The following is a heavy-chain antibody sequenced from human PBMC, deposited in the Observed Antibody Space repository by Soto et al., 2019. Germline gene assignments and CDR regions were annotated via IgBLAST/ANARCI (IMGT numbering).Heavy chain of an antibody. CDR1: GYSFTSYD. CDR3: AREPAGNYGMDV. Sequence: QVQLVQSGAEVKKPGASVKVSCKASGYSFTSYDITWVRQGTGLGLEWMGWMNPNSGNTGYAQKFQGRVTMTRNTSISTAYMELTSLTSEDTAVYYCAREPAGNYGMDVWGQGTTVTVS. V-gene: IGHV1-8*01. J-gene: IGHJ6*02. D-gene: IGHD1-1*01. CDR2: MNPNSGNT.